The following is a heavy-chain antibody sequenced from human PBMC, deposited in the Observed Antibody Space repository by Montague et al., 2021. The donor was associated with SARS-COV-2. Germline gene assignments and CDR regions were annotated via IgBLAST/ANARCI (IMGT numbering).Heavy chain of an antibody. V-gene: IGHV4-4*02. CDR2: IYHSGST. Sequence: SETLSLTCAVSGGSISSSNWWIWVRQPPGKGLEWIGEIYHSGSTNYNPSLKSRVTISVDKSKNQFSLRLSSVTAADTAVYYCARDRGDYGGHNSNWFDPWGQGTLVTVSS. J-gene: IGHJ5*02. D-gene: IGHD4-23*01. CDR1: GGSISSSNW. CDR3: ARDRGDYGGHNSNWFDP.